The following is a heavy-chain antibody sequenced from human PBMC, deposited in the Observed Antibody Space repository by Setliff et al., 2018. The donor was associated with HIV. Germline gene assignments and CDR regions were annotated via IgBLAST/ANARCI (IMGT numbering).Heavy chain of an antibody. CDR2: MNPNSGVS. Sequence: RASVKVSCKPPGHTFTNYDIHWMRRAPGQGLEWMGWMNPNSGVSGYALKFHDRVTMTRDTSITTLYMELSSLTSEDTAVYYCARGKGVGGVIITGGLDVWGQGTTVTSP. J-gene: IGHJ6*02. D-gene: IGHD3-10*01. CDR1: GHTFTNYD. CDR3: ARGKGVGGVIITGGLDV. V-gene: IGHV1-8*01.